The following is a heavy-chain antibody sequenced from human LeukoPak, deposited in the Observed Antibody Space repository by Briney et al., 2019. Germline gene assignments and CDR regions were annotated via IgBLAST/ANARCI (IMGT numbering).Heavy chain of an antibody. J-gene: IGHJ6*03. D-gene: IGHD3/OR15-3a*01. Sequence: GGPLRLSCAASGFTFSSYAMSWVRQAPGKGLEWVSAISGSGGSTYYADSVKGRFTISRDNSKNTLYLQMNSLRAEDTAVYYCAKSKTRLDDYMDVWGKGTTVTVSS. CDR2: ISGSGGST. V-gene: IGHV3-23*01. CDR1: GFTFSSYA. CDR3: AKSKTRLDDYMDV.